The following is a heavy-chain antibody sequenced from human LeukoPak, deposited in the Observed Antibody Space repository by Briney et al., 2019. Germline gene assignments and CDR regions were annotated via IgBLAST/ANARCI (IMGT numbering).Heavy chain of an antibody. D-gene: IGHD3-10*01. CDR2: INHSGST. CDR3: AREISGSYYNPLGYMDV. Sequence: SETLSLTCAVYGESFSGYYWSWIRQPPGKGLEWIGEINHSGSTNYNPSLKSRVTISVATSKNQFSLKLSSVTAADTAVYYCAREISGSYYNPLGYMDVWGKGTTVTVAS. CDR1: GESFSGYY. J-gene: IGHJ6*03. V-gene: IGHV4-34*01.